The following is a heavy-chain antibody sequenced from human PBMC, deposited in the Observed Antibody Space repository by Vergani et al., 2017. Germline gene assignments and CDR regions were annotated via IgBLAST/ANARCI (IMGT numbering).Heavy chain of an antibody. D-gene: IGHD3-10*01. V-gene: IGHV4-59*12. CDR2: IYYSGST. CDR3: ARVPVGAGSYYGFDP. J-gene: IGHJ5*02. CDR1: GGSISSYY. Sequence: QVQLQESGPGLVKPSETLSLTCTVSGGSISSYYWSWIRQPPGKGLEWIGYIYYSGSTNYNPSLKSPVTISVDKSKNQFSLKLRSVTAADTAVYYCARVPVGAGSYYGFDPWGQGTLVTVSS.